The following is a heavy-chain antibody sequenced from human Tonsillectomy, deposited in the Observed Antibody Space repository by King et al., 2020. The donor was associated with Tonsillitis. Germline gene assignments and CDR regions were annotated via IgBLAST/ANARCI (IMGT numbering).Heavy chain of an antibody. CDR3: ARRGLSTMRGFDI. V-gene: IGHV5-51*01. D-gene: IGHD2-2*01. CDR2: IYPGDSDT. J-gene: IGHJ3*02. CDR1: GYTFTTYW. Sequence: VQLVESGAEVKKPGESLRISCKVSGYTFTTYWIAWVRQMPGKGLEWMGIIYPGDSDTRYSPSFQGQVTISADKSISTAYLQWSSLRASDTAMYYCARRGLSTMRGFDIWGQGTMVTVSS.